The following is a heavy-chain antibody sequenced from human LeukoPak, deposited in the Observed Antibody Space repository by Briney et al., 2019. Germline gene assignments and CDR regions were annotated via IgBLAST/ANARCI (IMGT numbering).Heavy chain of an antibody. J-gene: IGHJ3*02. CDR1: GFTFSNAW. CDR2: IKSKTDGGAT. D-gene: IGHD1-26*01. V-gene: IGHV3-15*01. Sequence: PGGSLRLSCAASGFTFSNAWMSWVRQAPGKGLEWVGRIKSKTDGGATDYAAPVKGRFTISRDDSKNTLYLQMNSLKTEDTAVYYCTTVEWEPISGAFDIWGQGTMVTVSS. CDR3: TTVEWEPISGAFDI.